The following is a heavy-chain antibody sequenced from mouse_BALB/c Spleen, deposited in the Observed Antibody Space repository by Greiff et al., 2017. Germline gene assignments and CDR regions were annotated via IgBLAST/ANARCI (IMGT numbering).Heavy chain of an antibody. Sequence: DVMLVESGGGLVKPGGSLKLSCAASGFTFSSYAMSWVRQTPEKRLEWVATISSGGSYTYYPDSVKGRFTISRDNAKNTLYLQMSSLRSEDTAMYYCARHGGYWGQGTTLTVSS. J-gene: IGHJ2*01. V-gene: IGHV5-9-3*01. CDR3: ARHGGY. CDR1: GFTFSSYA. CDR2: ISSGGSYT.